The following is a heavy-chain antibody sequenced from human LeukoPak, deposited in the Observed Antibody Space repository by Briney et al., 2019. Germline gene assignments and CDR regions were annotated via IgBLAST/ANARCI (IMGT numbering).Heavy chain of an antibody. CDR3: ARDQEAFDY. CDR2: IYPRDGST. CDR1: GYSFTSNY. V-gene: IGHV1-46*01. Sequence: ASVKVSCKASGYSFTSNYIHWVRQAPGRGLEWMGMIYPRDGSTSYAQKFQGRVTVTRDTSTSTVHMELSGLRSEDTAVYYCARDQEAFDYWGQGTLVTVSS. J-gene: IGHJ4*02.